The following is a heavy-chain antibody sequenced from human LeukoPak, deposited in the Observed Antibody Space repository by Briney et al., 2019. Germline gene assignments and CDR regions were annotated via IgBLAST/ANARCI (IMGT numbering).Heavy chain of an antibody. CDR2: IYYSGST. V-gene: IGHV4-59*08. D-gene: IGHD6-19*01. Sequence: SETLSLTCTVSGGSISSYYWSWIRQPPGKGLEWIGYIYYSGSTNYNPSPKSRVTISVDTSKNQFSLKLSSVTAADTAVYYCARFTGYSSGWRESNWFDPWGQGTLVTVSS. CDR1: GGSISSYY. J-gene: IGHJ5*02. CDR3: ARFTGYSSGWRESNWFDP.